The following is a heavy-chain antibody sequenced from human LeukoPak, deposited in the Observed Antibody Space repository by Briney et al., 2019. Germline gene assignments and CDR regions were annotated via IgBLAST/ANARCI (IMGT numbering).Heavy chain of an antibody. V-gene: IGHV3-23*01. D-gene: IGHD3-16*01. J-gene: IGHJ4*02. Sequence: GGSLRLSCAASGFTFRTYVMSWVRQAPGKGLEWVSGISGSGGSTHYADSVKGRFTISRDNSKNTLYLQMNSLRAEDTAVYYCAKAKGGVVGASFDYWGQGTLVTVSS. CDR3: AKAKGGVVGASFDY. CDR1: GFTFRTYV. CDR2: ISGSGGST.